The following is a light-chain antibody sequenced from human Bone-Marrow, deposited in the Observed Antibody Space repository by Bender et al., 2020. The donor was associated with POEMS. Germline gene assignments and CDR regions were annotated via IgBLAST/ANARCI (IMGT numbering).Light chain of an antibody. Sequence: QSVLTQPPSVSGTPGQSVTISCSGSRSNIGSNYVSWYQQFPGTAPKLLIDTNDHRPSGVPDRFSGSKSGTSASLAISGLRSEDEAHYFCAAWDDNLSGQEVFGGGTKLTVL. J-gene: IGLJ3*02. CDR2: TND. CDR3: AAWDDNLSGQEV. CDR1: RSNIGSNY. V-gene: IGLV1-47*01.